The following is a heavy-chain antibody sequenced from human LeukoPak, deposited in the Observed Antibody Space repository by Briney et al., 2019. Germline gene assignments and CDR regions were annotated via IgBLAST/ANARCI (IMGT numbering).Heavy chain of an antibody. V-gene: IGHV3-11*03. CDR2: VSNSGSYT. J-gene: IGHJ4*02. D-gene: IGHD6-19*01. Sequence: PGGSLRLSCAASGFTFSDEYTSWIRQAPGKGLEWVSYVSNSGSYTNYADSVKGRVTISRDNAKSSLYLQMNSVRAEDTAVYYCARSRGAGPGAHFDYWGQGTLVTVSS. CDR1: GFTFSDEY. CDR3: ARSRGAGPGAHFDY.